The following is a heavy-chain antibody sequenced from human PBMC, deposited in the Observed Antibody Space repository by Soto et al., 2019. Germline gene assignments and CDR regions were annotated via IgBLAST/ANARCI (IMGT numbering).Heavy chain of an antibody. V-gene: IGHV4-31*11. Sequence: SETLSLTCAVSGGSITSGGYYWTWIRQHPGKGLEWIGNVRHSGSTFYNPSLKSRVSISVDTSKNQFSLKLSSVTAADTAVYFCVRGILSWGQGTLVTVSS. CDR1: GGSITSGGYY. CDR3: VRGILS. CDR2: VRHSGST. J-gene: IGHJ1*01.